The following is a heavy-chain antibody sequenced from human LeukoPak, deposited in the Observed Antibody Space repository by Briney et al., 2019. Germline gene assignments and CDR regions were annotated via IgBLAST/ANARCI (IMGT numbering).Heavy chain of an antibody. J-gene: IGHJ3*02. D-gene: IGHD6-13*01. CDR2: IYYSGST. V-gene: IGHV4-30-4*08. CDR1: GGPISSGDYY. Sequence: TSETLSLTCTVSGGPISSGDYYWSWTRQPPGKGLEWIGYIYYSGSTYYNPSLKSRVTISVDTSKNQFSLKLSSVTAADTAVYYCARDPSWYFAFDIWGQGTMVTVSS. CDR3: ARDPSWYFAFDI.